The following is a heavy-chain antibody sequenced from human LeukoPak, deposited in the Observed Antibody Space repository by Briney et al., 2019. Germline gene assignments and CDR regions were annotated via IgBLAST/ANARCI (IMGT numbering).Heavy chain of an antibody. Sequence: PGGSLRLSCAASGFTLSTYEMNWVRQAPGKGLEWVSYISSGGVTIYYADSVKGRFTISRDDAKNSLYLQMNSLRGEDTAVYYCAKDQSDGDYSHWYFDLWGRGTLVTVSS. D-gene: IGHD4-17*01. CDR3: AKDQSDGDYSHWYFDL. CDR1: GFTLSTYE. CDR2: ISSGGVTI. V-gene: IGHV3-48*03. J-gene: IGHJ2*01.